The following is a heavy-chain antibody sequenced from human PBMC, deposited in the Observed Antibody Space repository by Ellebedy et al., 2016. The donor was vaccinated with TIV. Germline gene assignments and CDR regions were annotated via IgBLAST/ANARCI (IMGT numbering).Heavy chain of an antibody. D-gene: IGHD2-8*01. CDR2: ISYDGSNK. Sequence: GESLKISXAASGFTFSSYAMHWVRQAPGKGLEWVAVISYDGSNKYYADSVKGRFTISRDNSKNTLYLQMNSLRAEDTAVYYCATMVAFDIWGQGTMVTVSS. CDR1: GFTFSSYA. CDR3: ATMVAFDI. J-gene: IGHJ3*02. V-gene: IGHV3-30-3*01.